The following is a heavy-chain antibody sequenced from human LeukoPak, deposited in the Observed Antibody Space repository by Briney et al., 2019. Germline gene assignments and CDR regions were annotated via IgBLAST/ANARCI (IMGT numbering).Heavy chain of an antibody. CDR2: ISSSGSTI. V-gene: IGHV3-48*03. J-gene: IGHJ6*03. CDR3: ARGVYYYGSGSYYYYYMDV. Sequence: GGSLRLSCAASGFTFSSYEMNWVRQAPGKGLEWVSYISSSGSTIYYADSVKGRFTISRDNAKNSLYLQMNSLRAEDTAVYYCARGVYYYGSGSYYYYYMDVWGKGTTVTVSS. CDR1: GFTFSSYE. D-gene: IGHD3-10*01.